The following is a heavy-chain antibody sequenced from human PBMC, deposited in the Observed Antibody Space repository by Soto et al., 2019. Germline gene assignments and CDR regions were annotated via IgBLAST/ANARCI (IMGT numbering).Heavy chain of an antibody. Sequence: SETLSLTCTVSGGSISSSSYYWGWIRQPPGKGLEWIGSIYYSGSTYYNPSLKSRVTISVDTSKNQFSLKLSSVTAADTAVYYCARSAWISSIAALFDSWGQGTLVTVSS. D-gene: IGHD6-6*01. CDR2: IYYSGST. V-gene: IGHV4-39*01. CDR1: GGSISSSSYY. J-gene: IGHJ5*01. CDR3: ARSAWISSIAALFDS.